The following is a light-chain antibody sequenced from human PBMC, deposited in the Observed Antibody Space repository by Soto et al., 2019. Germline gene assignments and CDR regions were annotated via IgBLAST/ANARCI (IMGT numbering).Light chain of an antibody. CDR2: EDD. CDR3: GTWDSSLSAGI. J-gene: IGLJ2*01. CDR1: SSNIGNNY. V-gene: IGLV1-51*02. Sequence: QSVLTQPPSVSAPPGQRVTISCSGSSSNIGNNYVSWYRQFPGTAPKLLICEDDKRPPGIPDRFSGSKSGSSATLAITGIQTGDEADYYCGTWDSSLSAGIFGGGTKLTVL.